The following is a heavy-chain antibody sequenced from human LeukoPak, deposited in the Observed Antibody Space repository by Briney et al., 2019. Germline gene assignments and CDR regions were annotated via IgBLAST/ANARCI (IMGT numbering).Heavy chain of an antibody. Sequence: GGSLRLSCAASGFTVSSNYMSWVRQAPGKGLEWVSVIYSGGSTYYADSVKGRFTISRGNSKNTLYLQMNSLRAEDTAVYYCARDLGYSYGPKNYYFDYWGQGTLVTVSS. CDR1: GFTVSSNY. D-gene: IGHD5-18*01. CDR3: ARDLGYSYGPKNYYFDY. V-gene: IGHV3-66*01. CDR2: IYSGGST. J-gene: IGHJ4*02.